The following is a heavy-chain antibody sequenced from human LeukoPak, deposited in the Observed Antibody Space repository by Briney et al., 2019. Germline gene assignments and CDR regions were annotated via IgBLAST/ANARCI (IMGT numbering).Heavy chain of an antibody. CDR1: GGTFSSYA. CDR2: IIPLFDIT. CDR3: AGADGSSYSLDETFDY. Sequence: ASVKVSCKASGGTFSSYAINWVRQAPGQGLEWMGRIIPLFDITNYAQKFQGRVTITADKSTSTAYMELSSLRSEDTALYYCAGADGSSYSLDETFDYWGQGTLVTVSS. V-gene: IGHV1-69*04. D-gene: IGHD5/OR15-5a*01. J-gene: IGHJ4*02.